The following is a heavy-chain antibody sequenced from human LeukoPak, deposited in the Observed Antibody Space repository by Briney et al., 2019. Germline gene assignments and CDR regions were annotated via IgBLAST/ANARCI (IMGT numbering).Heavy chain of an antibody. CDR1: GFAFSAYG. V-gene: IGHV3-33*01. CDR3: ATYYRGGLFDY. D-gene: IGHD1-26*01. J-gene: IGHJ4*02. Sequence: PGGSLRLSCAGSGFAFSAYGMHWVRQAPGKGLEWVALIWHDGTNEKYADSVKGRFTISRDNSMDTLYLQMNSLRAEDTAVYYCATYYRGGLFDYWGQGTLVTVSS. CDR2: IWHDGTNE.